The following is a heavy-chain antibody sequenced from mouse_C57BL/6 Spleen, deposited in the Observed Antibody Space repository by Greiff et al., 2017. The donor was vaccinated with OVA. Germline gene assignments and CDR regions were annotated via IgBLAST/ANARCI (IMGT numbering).Heavy chain of an antibody. D-gene: IGHD2-14*01. CDR2: IDPSDSYT. V-gene: IGHV1-69*01. J-gene: IGHJ4*01. CDR3: ARMTGDRGAMDY. CDR1: GYTFTSYW. Sequence: VQLQQPGAELVMPGASVKLSCKASGYTFTSYWMHWVKQRPGQGLEWIGEIDPSDSYTNYNQKFKGKSTLTVDKSSSTAYMQLSSLTSEDSAVYYCARMTGDRGAMDYWGQGTSVTVSS.